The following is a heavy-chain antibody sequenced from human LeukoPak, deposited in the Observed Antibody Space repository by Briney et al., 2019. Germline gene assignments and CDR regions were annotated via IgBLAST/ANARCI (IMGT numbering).Heavy chain of an antibody. D-gene: IGHD4-11*01. Sequence: SETLSLTCTVSGGSISSYYWSWIRQPPGKGLEWIGYIYYSGSTNYNPSLKSRVTISVDTSKNQFSLKLSSVTAADTAVYYCARDSPRTVNEAFDIWGQGTMVTVSS. V-gene: IGHV4-59*01. CDR3: ARDSPRTVNEAFDI. CDR1: GGSISSYY. J-gene: IGHJ3*02. CDR2: IYYSGST.